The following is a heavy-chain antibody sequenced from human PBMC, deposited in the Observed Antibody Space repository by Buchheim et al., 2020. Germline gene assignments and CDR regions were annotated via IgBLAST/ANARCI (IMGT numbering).Heavy chain of an antibody. D-gene: IGHD2-2*01. CDR3: AREYCSSTSCSYFDY. Sequence: EVQLVESGGGLVQPGGSLRLSCAASGFTFSSYEMNWVRQAPGKGLEWVSYISSSDGTISYADSVKGRFTISRDNAKNSLYLQMNSLRAEDTAFYYCAREYCSSTSCSYFDYWGQGTL. J-gene: IGHJ4*02. V-gene: IGHV3-48*03. CDR2: ISSSDGTI. CDR1: GFTFSSYE.